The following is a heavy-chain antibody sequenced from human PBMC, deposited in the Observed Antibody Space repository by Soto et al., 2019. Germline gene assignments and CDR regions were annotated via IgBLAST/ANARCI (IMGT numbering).Heavy chain of an antibody. V-gene: IGHV3-11*01. CDR2: ISGGGTTM. D-gene: IGHD3-10*01. J-gene: IGHJ4*02. CDR3: ACDPCYYASGF. Sequence: PGRSLSLSCAAPGFRFGDHYMTWIRQAPGKGLEWVSKISGGGTTMYYADSVKGRFTVSRDNAKNSLYLQMNSLRAEHTAVSYCACDPCYYASGFWGRGILV. CDR1: GFRFGDHY.